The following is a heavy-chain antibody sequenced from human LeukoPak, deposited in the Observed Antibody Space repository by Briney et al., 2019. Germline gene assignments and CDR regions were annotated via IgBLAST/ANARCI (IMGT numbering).Heavy chain of an antibody. CDR3: ARAYSGSHGSWFDP. V-gene: IGHV4-34*01. D-gene: IGHD1-26*01. J-gene: IGHJ5*02. CDR2: VNHSGST. Sequence: SETLSLTCAVYGGSFSGYYWSWIRQPPGKGLEWIGEVNHSGSTNSNPSLKSRVTISVDTSKNQFSLKLSSVTAADAAVYYCARAYSGSHGSWFDPWGQGTLVTVTS. CDR1: GGSFSGYY.